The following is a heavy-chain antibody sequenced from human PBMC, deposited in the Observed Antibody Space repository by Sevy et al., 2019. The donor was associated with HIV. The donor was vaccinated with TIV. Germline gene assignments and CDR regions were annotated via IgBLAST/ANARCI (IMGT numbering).Heavy chain of an antibody. V-gene: IGHV4-39*01. CDR2: NHHTGKT. D-gene: IGHD2-21*01. Sequence: SETLSLTCTVSGGSIISSTYYWDWIRQPPGKGLEWIGNNHHTGKTYYIPSLRRRVTMSVDTSKNQFPLNLSSVTAAGTAVYYCARHPANSNGFEYWGRGTLVTVSS. CDR1: GGSIISSTYY. CDR3: ARHPANSNGFEY. J-gene: IGHJ4*02.